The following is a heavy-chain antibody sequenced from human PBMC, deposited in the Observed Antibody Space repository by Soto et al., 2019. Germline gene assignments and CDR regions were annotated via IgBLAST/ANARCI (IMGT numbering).Heavy chain of an antibody. CDR2: INHSGGT. Sequence: LSGTHAVFGGSVSAYNWSCIRQTPGKGLEWIGEINHSGGTSYNPPLKSRVTISVDTSKSQFSLKLTSVNAADRAVYFCARCSVDTDDSRGFYEYWGQGT. J-gene: IGHJ4*02. V-gene: IGHV4-34*01. D-gene: IGHD3-22*01. CDR1: GGSVSAYN. CDR3: ARCSVDTDDSRGFYEY.